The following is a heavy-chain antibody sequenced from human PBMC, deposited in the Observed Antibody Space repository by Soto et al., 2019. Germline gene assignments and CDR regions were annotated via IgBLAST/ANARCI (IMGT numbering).Heavy chain of an antibody. J-gene: IGHJ3*02. CDR2: RSHIGGT. CDR3: ARVERGTATTVVDAFDI. D-gene: IGHD1-1*01. CDR1: GGFVSSGSYY. V-gene: IGHV4-34*01. Sequence: QVQLQQWGAGLLKPSETLSLTCAVYGGFVSSGSYYWSWIRQPQGKGREWIGERSHIGGTNFNPSLKSRVTIWVDTSKHQFSLKMSSVTAADTALYYCARVERGTATTVVDAFDIWGPGTMVTVSS.